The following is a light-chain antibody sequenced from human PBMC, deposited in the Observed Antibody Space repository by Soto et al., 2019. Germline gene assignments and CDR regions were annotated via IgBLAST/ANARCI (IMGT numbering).Light chain of an antibody. Sequence: EIVMTQSPATLSVSPGDRVTLSCRASQSVRSNSAWYQQKPGQAPRLVIYGASTRATGIPARFSGSGSGTEFTLTISSLQSEDFAVYYCQQYNNWPLTFGGGTKVEIK. J-gene: IGKJ4*01. CDR1: QSVRSN. CDR2: GAS. V-gene: IGKV3-15*01. CDR3: QQYNNWPLT.